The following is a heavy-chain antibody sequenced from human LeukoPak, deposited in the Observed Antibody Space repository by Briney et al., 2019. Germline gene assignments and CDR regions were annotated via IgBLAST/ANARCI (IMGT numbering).Heavy chain of an antibody. Sequence: GGSLRLSCAASGFTFSSYSMNWVRQAPGKGLEWVSYISSSSSTIYYADSVKGRFAISRDNAKNSLYLQMNSLRDEDTAVYYCARDSSDVRDDYGDSWGQGTLVTVSS. CDR2: ISSSSSTI. D-gene: IGHD3-10*01. CDR1: GFTFSSYS. J-gene: IGHJ4*02. CDR3: ARDSSDVRDDYGDS. V-gene: IGHV3-48*02.